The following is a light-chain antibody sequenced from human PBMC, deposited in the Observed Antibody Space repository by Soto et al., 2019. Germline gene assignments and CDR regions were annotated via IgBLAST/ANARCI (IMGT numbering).Light chain of an antibody. CDR3: QHYNNWT. V-gene: IGKV3-15*01. CDR1: QSVSSN. Sequence: ELVLTQSRATLSVSPGERATLSCRASQSVSSNLAWYQQKPGQAPRLLIYGASTRATGIPARFSGSGSETEFTLTISSLQSEDFAVYYCQHYNNWTFGQGTKVDI. J-gene: IGKJ1*01. CDR2: GAS.